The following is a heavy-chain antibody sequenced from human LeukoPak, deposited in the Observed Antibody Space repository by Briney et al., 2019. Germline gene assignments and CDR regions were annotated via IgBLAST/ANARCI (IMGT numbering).Heavy chain of an antibody. D-gene: IGHD2-21*02. Sequence: SGGSLRLSCAASGFTFSNYDMHWVRQAAGKGLEWVSAIGTVGDTYYVDSVKGRFIISRENAKNTLYLQMSSLRAGDTAVYYCARIGAPGHCGGDCYSGDYWGQGTLVTVSS. V-gene: IGHV3-13*01. CDR3: ARIGAPGHCGGDCYSGDY. J-gene: IGHJ4*02. CDR2: IGTVGDT. CDR1: GFTFSNYD.